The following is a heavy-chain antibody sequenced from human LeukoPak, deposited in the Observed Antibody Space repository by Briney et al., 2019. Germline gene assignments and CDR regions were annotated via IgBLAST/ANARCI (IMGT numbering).Heavy chain of an antibody. J-gene: IGHJ2*01. CDR3: ARGKSLTRIHPYGHFDL. CDR2: IYHTGVT. CDR1: GVSINSSYW. V-gene: IGHV4-4*02. D-gene: IGHD5-18*01. Sequence: SETLSLTCAVSGVSINSSYWWNWVRQPPGKGLEWIGEIYHTGVTNYNSSLKNRVIISVDKSKNQFSLKLRSVNAADTAVYFCARGKSLTRIHPYGHFDLWGRGTLVTVSS.